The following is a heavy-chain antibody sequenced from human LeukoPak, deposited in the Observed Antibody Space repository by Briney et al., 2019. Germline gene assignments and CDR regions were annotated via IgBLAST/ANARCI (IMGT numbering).Heavy chain of an antibody. CDR1: GFTFSSYW. Sequence: GGSLRLSCAASGFTFSSYWMRWVRQAAGKGLEWVANIKQDGSEKYYVDSVKGRFTISRDNDKNSLYLQMNSLRAEDTAVYYCAREVYCSSTSCYTGYFQHWGRGTLVTVSS. CDR2: IKQDGSEK. CDR3: AREVYCSSTSCYTGYFQH. D-gene: IGHD2-2*02. J-gene: IGHJ1*01. V-gene: IGHV3-7*01.